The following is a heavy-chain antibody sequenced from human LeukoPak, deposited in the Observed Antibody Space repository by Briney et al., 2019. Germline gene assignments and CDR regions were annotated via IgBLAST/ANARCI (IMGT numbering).Heavy chain of an antibody. D-gene: IGHD4-23*01. CDR2: ISYDGSNK. CDR1: GFTFSSYA. CDR3: ARKTVAPGVDAFDI. J-gene: IGHJ3*02. V-gene: IGHV3-30-3*01. Sequence: GRSLRLSCAASGFTFSSYAMHWVRQAPGKGLEWVAVISYDGSNKYYADSVKGRFTISRDNSKNTLYLQMNSLRAEDTAVYYCARKTVAPGVDAFDIWGQGTMVTVSS.